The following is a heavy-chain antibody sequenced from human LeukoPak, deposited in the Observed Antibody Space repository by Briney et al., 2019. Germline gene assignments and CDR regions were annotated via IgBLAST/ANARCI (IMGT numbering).Heavy chain of an antibody. CDR2: ISSSSSYI. Sequence: PGGSLRLSCAASGFTFSSYSMNWVRQAPGKGLEWVSSISSSSSYIYYADSVKGRFTISRDNAKNSLYLQMNSLRAEDTAVYYCANSLYYYDSSAYFDYWGQGTLVTVSS. V-gene: IGHV3-21*01. D-gene: IGHD3-22*01. CDR3: ANSLYYYDSSAYFDY. CDR1: GFTFSSYS. J-gene: IGHJ4*02.